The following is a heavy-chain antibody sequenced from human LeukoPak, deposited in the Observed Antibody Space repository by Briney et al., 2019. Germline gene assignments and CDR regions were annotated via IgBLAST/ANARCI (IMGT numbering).Heavy chain of an antibody. D-gene: IGHD6-13*01. J-gene: IGHJ4*02. CDR3: ARGYSSSVLVFN. CDR1: GGSITNDNW. CDR2: THHSGGI. Sequence: SETLSLTCAVSGGSITNDNWWGWVRQPPGKGLEWIGETHHSGGINYNSSLKSRLTISVDKSKDQFSLTLSSVTAADTAVYYCARGYSSSVLVFNWGQGPLVTVSS. V-gene: IGHV4-4*02.